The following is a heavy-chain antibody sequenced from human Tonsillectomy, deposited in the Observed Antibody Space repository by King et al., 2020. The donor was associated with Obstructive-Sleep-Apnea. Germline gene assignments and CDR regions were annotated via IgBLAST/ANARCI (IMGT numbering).Heavy chain of an antibody. CDR2: IKQDGSEK. J-gene: IGHJ4*02. D-gene: IGHD1-7*01. Sequence: VQLVESGGGLVQPGGCLRLSCTASGFTFSNYWMTWVRQPPGKGLEWVANIKQDGSEKNYVDSVKGRFTISRDNAKNSLYLQMNNLGVEDTAVYYCASHPGTYFESWGQGTLVTVSS. V-gene: IGHV3-7*01. CDR1: GFTFSNYW. CDR3: ASHPGTYFES.